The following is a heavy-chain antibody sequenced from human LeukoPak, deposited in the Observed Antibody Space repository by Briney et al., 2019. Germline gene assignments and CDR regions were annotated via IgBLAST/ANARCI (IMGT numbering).Heavy chain of an antibody. J-gene: IGHJ4*02. D-gene: IGHD3-10*01. V-gene: IGHV4-59*01. CDR2: IYYSGST. CDR1: GGSISSYY. Sequence: PSETLSLTCTVSGGSISSYYWSWIRQSPGKGLEWIGYIYYSGSTNYNPSLKSRVTISVDTSKNQFSLKLSSVTAADTAVYYCAVTLYGSGSYYNFDYWGQGTLATVSS. CDR3: AVTLYGSGSYYNFDY.